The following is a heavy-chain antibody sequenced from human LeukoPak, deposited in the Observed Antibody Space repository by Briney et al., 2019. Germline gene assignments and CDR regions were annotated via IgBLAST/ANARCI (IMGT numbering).Heavy chain of an antibody. CDR2: ISTYNGNT. CDR1: DYTLTSYG. CDR3: ARGWIEMPTVYFDY. D-gene: IGHD5-24*01. J-gene: IGHJ4*02. V-gene: IGHV1-18*01. Sequence: ASVKVSCKATDYTLTSYGISWVRQAPGQGLEWMGWISTYNGNTKYTQKLQGRVTMTADTSTRTAYMELRSLRSDDTAVYYCARGWIEMPTVYFDYWGQGTLVSVSS.